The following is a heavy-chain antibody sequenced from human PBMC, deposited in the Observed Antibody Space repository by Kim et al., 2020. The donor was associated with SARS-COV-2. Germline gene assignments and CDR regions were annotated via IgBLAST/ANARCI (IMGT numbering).Heavy chain of an antibody. CDR2: ISSSSNYI. CDR3: ASWGWMVRGVQYYFDY. Sequence: GGSLRLSCAASGFTFSSYSMNWVRQAPGKGLEWVSSISSSSNYIYYADSVKGRFTISRDNAKNSLYLQMNSLRAEDTAVYYCASWGWMVRGVQYYFDYWGQGTLVTISS. V-gene: IGHV3-21*01. CDR1: GFTFSSYS. J-gene: IGHJ4*02. D-gene: IGHD3-10*01.